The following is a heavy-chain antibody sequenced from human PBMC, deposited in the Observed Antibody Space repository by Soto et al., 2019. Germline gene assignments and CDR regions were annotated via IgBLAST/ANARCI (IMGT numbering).Heavy chain of an antibody. D-gene: IGHD3-10*01. Sequence: PSETLSLTCTVSGASMSEYFWSWIRQSPGKGLEWIGYIYYLGSTDYNPSLKSRVTISVDTSKRQFSLRLTSVTAADTAVYYCERDGYDGSGSPYPAFWGPGTQVT. V-gene: IGHV4-59*01. CDR3: ERDGYDGSGSPYPAF. J-gene: IGHJ4*02. CDR1: GASMSEYF. CDR2: IYYLGST.